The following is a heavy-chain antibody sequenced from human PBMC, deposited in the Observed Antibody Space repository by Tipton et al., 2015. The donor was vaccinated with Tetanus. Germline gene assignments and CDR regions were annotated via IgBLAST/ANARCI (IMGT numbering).Heavy chain of an antibody. D-gene: IGHD2-15*01. CDR3: ARVLGYCSGGGCYSANYGMDV. Sequence: TLSLTCTVSGGSISSGGYYWSWIRQHPGKGLEWIGYIYYSGSTYYNPSLKSRVTISVDTSKNQFSLKLSSVTAADTAVYYCARVLGYCSGGGCYSANYGMDVWGQGTTVTVSS. J-gene: IGHJ6*02. CDR1: GGSISSGGYY. V-gene: IGHV4-31*03. CDR2: IYYSGST.